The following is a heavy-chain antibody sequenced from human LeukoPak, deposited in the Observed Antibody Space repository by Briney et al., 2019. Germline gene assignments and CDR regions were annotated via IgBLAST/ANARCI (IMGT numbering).Heavy chain of an antibody. D-gene: IGHD3-10*01. V-gene: IGHV3-23*01. Sequence: PGGSLRLSCAASGFTFSSFGMSWVRQAPRKGLEWVSAISGSGGSTYYADSVKGRFTISRDNSKNTLYLQMNSLRAEDTAVYYCAKHMVRGVIIPTGFGTWFDPWGQGTLVTVSS. CDR2: ISGSGGST. CDR1: GFTFSSFG. J-gene: IGHJ5*02. CDR3: AKHMVRGVIIPTGFGTWFDP.